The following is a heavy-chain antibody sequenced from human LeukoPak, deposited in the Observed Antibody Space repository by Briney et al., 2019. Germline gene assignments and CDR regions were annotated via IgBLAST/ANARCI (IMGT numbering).Heavy chain of an antibody. CDR1: GFTFNNYA. CDR3: AKQWVDC. Sequence: GGSLRLSCAASGFTFNNYAMNWVRLAPGKGLEWVSSISESGDTTHYADSVKGRVTISRDNSQNTLYLQMNSLRAEDTALYYCAKQWVDCWGQGTLVTVSS. CDR2: ISESGDTT. D-gene: IGHD1-26*01. V-gene: IGHV3-23*01. J-gene: IGHJ4*02.